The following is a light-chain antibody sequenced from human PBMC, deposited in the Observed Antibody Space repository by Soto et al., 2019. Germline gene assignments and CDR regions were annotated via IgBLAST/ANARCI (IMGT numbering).Light chain of an antibody. Sequence: QSVLTQPRSVSGSPGQSVTISCTGTSSDVGGYNYVSWYQQHPGKAPKLMIYDVSKRPSGVPDRFSGSKSGNTASLTISGLQAEDEADYYCCSYAGSYTFFYVFGNGTKVTVL. CDR2: DVS. CDR1: SSDVGGYNY. V-gene: IGLV2-11*01. J-gene: IGLJ1*01. CDR3: CSYAGSYTFFYV.